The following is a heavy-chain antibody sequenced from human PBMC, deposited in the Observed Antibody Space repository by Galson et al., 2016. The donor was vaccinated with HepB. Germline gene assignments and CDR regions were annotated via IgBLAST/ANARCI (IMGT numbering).Heavy chain of an antibody. CDR1: GFTFSGAV. D-gene: IGHD3-16*01. CDR3: TFSTYEYVRQDNAFDI. J-gene: IGHJ3*02. V-gene: IGHV3-73*01. Sequence: SLRLSCAASGFTFSGAVMHLVRQAPGKGPEWVGRIRSKANSYATAYGASVKGRFTISRDDSKNTAYLQMNSLKSEDTAVYYFTFSTYEYVRQDNAFDIWGQGTMVTVSS. CDR2: IRSKANSYAT.